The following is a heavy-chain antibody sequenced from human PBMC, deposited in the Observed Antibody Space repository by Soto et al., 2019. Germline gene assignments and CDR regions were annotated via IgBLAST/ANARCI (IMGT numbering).Heavy chain of an antibody. CDR3: ARDAGSGSYYPYYYGMDV. D-gene: IGHD3-10*01. Sequence: ASVKVSCKASGYTFTSYGISWVRQAPGQGLEWMGWISAYNGNTNYAQKLQGRVTMTTDTSTSTAYMELRSLRSDDTAVYYCARDAGSGSYYPYYYGMDVWGQGTTVTVSS. CDR1: GYTFTSYG. J-gene: IGHJ6*02. CDR2: ISAYNGNT. V-gene: IGHV1-18*01.